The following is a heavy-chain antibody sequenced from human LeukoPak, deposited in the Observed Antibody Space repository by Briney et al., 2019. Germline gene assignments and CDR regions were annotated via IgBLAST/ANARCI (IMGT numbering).Heavy chain of an antibody. V-gene: IGHV3-7*01. Sequence: GGSLRLSCTASGFTFSTHWMTWVRQPPGKGLEWVANIKEDGSVKYYVDSVKGRFTISRDNAKNTLFLQMNSLRAEDTAVYYCAGGRGSYGLWDSWGQGTLVTVSS. D-gene: IGHD1-26*01. CDR1: GFTFSTHW. CDR2: IKEDGSVK. CDR3: AGGRGSYGLWDS. J-gene: IGHJ4*02.